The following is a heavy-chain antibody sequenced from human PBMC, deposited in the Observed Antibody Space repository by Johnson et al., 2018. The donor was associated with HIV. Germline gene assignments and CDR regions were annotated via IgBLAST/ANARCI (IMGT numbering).Heavy chain of an antibody. Sequence: QVQLVESGGGVVQPGRSLRLSCAASGFTFSSYAMHWVRQAPGKGLEWVAFIRYDGSNKYYADSVKGRFTISRDNSKNTLYLQMNSLRSDDTAVYYCAAASVGAFDFWGQGTRVTVSS. CDR1: GFTFSSYA. D-gene: IGHD6-13*01. CDR2: IRYDGSNK. V-gene: IGHV3-33*08. J-gene: IGHJ3*01. CDR3: AAASVGAFDF.